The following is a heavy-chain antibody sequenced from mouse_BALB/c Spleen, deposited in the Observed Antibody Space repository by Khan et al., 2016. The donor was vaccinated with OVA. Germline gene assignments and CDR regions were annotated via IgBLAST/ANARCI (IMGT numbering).Heavy chain of an antibody. V-gene: IGHV1-4*01. Sequence: QVRLQQSGAELARPGASVKMSCKASGYTFTSYTMHWVRQRPGQAPEWIGHINPSNNYVNYNQSFKDKATLIVDRSSSTAYMQLSSLTSEDSAVLYCVREGAYHRSDGWFAYWGQGTRVTVSA. CDR3: VREGAYHRSDGWFAY. CDR2: INPSNNYV. D-gene: IGHD2-14*01. CDR1: GYTFTSYT. J-gene: IGHJ3*01.